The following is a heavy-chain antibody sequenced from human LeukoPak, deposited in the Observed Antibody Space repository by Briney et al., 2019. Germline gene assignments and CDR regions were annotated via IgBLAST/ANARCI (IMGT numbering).Heavy chain of an antibody. D-gene: IGHD2-2*01. CDR1: GFTFSSYA. V-gene: IGHV3-23*01. Sequence: GGSLRLSCAASGFTFSSYAMSWVRQAPGKGLEWVSAISGSGGSTYYADSVKGRFTISRDNSKNTLYLQMNSLRAEDTAVYYCAKGAIVVVPAADNWLDPWGQGTLVTVSS. J-gene: IGHJ5*02. CDR3: AKGAIVVVPAADNWLDP. CDR2: ISGSGGST.